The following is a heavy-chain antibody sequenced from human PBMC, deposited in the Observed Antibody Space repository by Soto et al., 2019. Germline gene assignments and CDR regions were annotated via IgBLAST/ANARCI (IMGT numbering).Heavy chain of an antibody. CDR1: GFTLNNYG. D-gene: IGHD6-19*01. CDR3: ARDLYSSGWYNYFDP. CDR2: ISYHGSAT. Sequence: QLQLAESGGGVVQPGGSLRLSCAASGFTLNNYGIHWVRQAPGKGLEWVTMISYHGSATYYADSVKGRFTISRDNSKGTVYLQMNTLRPDDPAMYYCARDLYSSGWYNYFDPWGQGTLVTVSS. V-gene: IGHV3-30*03. J-gene: IGHJ5*02.